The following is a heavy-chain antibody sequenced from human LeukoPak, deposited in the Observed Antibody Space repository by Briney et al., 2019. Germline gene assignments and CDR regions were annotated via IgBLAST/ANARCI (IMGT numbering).Heavy chain of an antibody. D-gene: IGHD4-11*01. V-gene: IGHV1-69*13. J-gene: IGHJ6*02. CDR3: ARRSNYPYYYGMDV. CDR2: IIPIFGTA. CDR1: GGTFSSYA. Sequence: ASVKVSCKASGGTFSSYAISWVRQAPGQGLEWMGGIIPIFGTANYAQKFQGRVTITADESTSTACMELSSLRSEDTAVYYCARRSNYPYYYGMDVWGQGTTVTVSS.